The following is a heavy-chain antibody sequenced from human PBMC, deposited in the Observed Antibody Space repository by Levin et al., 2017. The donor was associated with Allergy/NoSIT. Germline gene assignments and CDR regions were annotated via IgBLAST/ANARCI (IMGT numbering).Heavy chain of an antibody. Sequence: PGESLKISCVASGFTFSSSALSWFRQAPGKGLEWVSAISRTGDFTLYSDSVKGRFTISRDDSRNTLYVQMSSLRDEETAVYYCAKGGKRLAYSFDYWGQGVLVTVSS. D-gene: IGHD3-16*01. CDR1: GFTFSSSA. CDR3: AKGGKRLAYSFDY. J-gene: IGHJ4*02. CDR2: ISRTGDFT. V-gene: IGHV3-23*01.